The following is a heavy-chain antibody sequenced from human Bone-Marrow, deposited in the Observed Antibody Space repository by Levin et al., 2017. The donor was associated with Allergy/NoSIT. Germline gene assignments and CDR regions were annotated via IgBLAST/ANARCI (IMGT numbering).Heavy chain of an antibody. J-gene: IGHJ4*02. V-gene: IGHV3-53*01. CDR1: GFTVSSNY. D-gene: IGHD4-23*01. Sequence: PGESLKISCEASGFTVSSNYMSWVRRAPGKGLEWVSIVYRGDNTYYADSVKGRFTISRDNSKNTLYLQMNSLRVEDTAVYYCTSFGGSQRGYWGQGTLVTVSS. CDR3: TSFGGSQRGY. CDR2: VYRGDNT.